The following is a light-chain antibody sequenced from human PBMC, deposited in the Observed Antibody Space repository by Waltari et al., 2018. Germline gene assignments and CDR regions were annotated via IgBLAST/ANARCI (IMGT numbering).Light chain of an antibody. Sequence: SYELTQPPSVSVSPGQTARITCPGDTLPKNYAYWYQQKPGQAPVVVIYKDSERPSGIPERFSGSSSETTVTLTISRGQAEDEADYYCQSADTTWVFGGGTKLTVL. CDR1: TLPKNY. J-gene: IGLJ3*02. V-gene: IGLV3-25*03. CDR2: KDS. CDR3: QSADTTWV.